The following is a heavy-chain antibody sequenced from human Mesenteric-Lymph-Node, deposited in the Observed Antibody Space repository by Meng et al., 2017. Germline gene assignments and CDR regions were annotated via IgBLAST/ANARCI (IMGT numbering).Heavy chain of an antibody. CDR1: GFTFSSYS. D-gene: IGHD6-19*01. CDR3: AREKGSSGRAGWFDP. Sequence: GGSLRLSCAASGFTFSSYSMHWVRQAPGKGLEWLALIPHNEHSTQFADSVRGRFTISRDNSKNTVYLQMNNLKSEDTAKYYCAREKGSSGRAGWFDPWGQGALVTVSS. J-gene: IGHJ5*02. V-gene: IGHV3-30*01. CDR2: IPHNEHST.